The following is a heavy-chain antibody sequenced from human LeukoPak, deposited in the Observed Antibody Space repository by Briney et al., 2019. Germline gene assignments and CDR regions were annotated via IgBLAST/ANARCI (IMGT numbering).Heavy chain of an antibody. V-gene: IGHV3-11*06. J-gene: IGHJ4*02. Sequence: GGSLRLSCAASGFTFSDYYMSWIRQAPGKGLEWISYISSSTSYTNYADSVKGRFTISGDNAKNSLYLQMNSLRAEDTAVYYCARLVGNGDYVGHWGQGTLVTVSS. CDR3: ARLVGNGDYVGH. CDR1: GFTFSDYY. CDR2: ISSSTSYT. D-gene: IGHD4-17*01.